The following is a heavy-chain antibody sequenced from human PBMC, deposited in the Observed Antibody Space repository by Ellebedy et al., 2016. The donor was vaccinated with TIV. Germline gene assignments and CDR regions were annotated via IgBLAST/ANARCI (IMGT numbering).Heavy chain of an antibody. D-gene: IGHD4-17*01. CDR3: ARDLYGDYEEGGFDY. CDR1: GYTFTRYG. J-gene: IGHJ4*02. CDR2: ISAYNGHT. V-gene: IGHV1-18*01. Sequence: AASVKVSCKASGYTFTRYGFSWARQAPGQGLEWMGWISAYNGHTNYPQKFQGRVTMTTDTATSTAYMELRSLRSDDTAVYYCARDLYGDYEEGGFDYWGQGTLVTVSS.